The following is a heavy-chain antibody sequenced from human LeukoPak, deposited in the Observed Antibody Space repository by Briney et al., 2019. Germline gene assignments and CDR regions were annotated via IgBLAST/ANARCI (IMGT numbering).Heavy chain of an antibody. CDR3: ARPGQSSWWIYFNY. CDR1: GDFSSFYY. CDR2: IHTTGST. V-gene: IGHV4-4*09. J-gene: IGHJ4*02. D-gene: IGHD5-12*01. Sequence: SETLSLTCTVSGDFSSFYYWTWIRQPPGKGLEWIGYIHTTGSTHYSPSLKSRVSMSIDTSKNQFSLSLSSVTAADTAVYYCARPGQSSWWIYFNYWGQGSLVTLPS.